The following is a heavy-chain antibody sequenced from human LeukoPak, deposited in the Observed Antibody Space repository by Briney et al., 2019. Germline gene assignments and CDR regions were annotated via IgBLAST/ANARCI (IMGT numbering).Heavy chain of an antibody. J-gene: IGHJ4*02. Sequence: GGSLRLSCAASGFTFSSYAMSWVRQAPGKGLEWVSAISGSGGSTYYANSVKGRFTISRDNSKNTLYLQMNSLRAEDTAVYYCARDSGFSGTQRGEYWGQGTLVTVSS. CDR3: ARDSGFSGTQRGEY. V-gene: IGHV3-23*01. CDR1: GFTFSSYA. CDR2: ISGSGGST. D-gene: IGHD3/OR15-3a*01.